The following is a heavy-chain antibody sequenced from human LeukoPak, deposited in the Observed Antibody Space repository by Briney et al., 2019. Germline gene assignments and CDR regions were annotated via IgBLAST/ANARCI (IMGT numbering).Heavy chain of an antibody. CDR2: INHSGST. J-gene: IGHJ3*02. CDR1: GGSFSGYY. CDR3: ARSFGVVIPDAFDI. V-gene: IGHV4-34*01. Sequence: SETLSLTCAVYGGSFSGYYWSWLRQPPGKGLEWLGEINHSGSTNYNPSLKSRVTISVDTSKNQFSLKLSSVTAADTAVYYCARSFGVVIPDAFDIWGQGTMVTVSS. D-gene: IGHD3-3*01.